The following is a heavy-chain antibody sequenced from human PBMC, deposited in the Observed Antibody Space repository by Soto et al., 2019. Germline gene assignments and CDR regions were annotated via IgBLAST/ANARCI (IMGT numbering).Heavy chain of an antibody. CDR2: IYPGGSDT. V-gene: IGHV5-51*01. J-gene: IGHJ3*02. Sequence: GESLKISCKGSGYSFTSYWIGWVRQMPGKGLKWMGIIYPGGSDTRYSPSFQGQVTISADKSISTAYLQWSSLKASDTAMYYCARNGYWNRGQDDIWGQGTMVTVSS. D-gene: IGHD1-1*01. CDR1: GYSFTSYW. CDR3: ARNGYWNRGQDDI.